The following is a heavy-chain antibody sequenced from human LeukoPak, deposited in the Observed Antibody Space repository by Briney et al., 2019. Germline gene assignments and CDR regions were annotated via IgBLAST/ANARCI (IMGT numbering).Heavy chain of an antibody. CDR1: GFTFSSYG. CDR2: IWYDGSIQ. D-gene: IGHD2-15*01. V-gene: IGHV3-33*01. J-gene: IGHJ4*02. CDR3: ARAGYCSGGSCYGSDY. Sequence: PVGSLRLSCAASGFTFSSYGMHWVRQAPGKGLEWVAAIWYDGSIQYYADSVKGRFTISRDNSKNTLYLQMDSLRAEDMAVYYCARAGYCSGGSCYGSDYWGQRTLVSVSS.